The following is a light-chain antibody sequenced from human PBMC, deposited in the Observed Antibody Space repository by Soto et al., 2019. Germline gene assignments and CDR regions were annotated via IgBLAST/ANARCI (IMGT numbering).Light chain of an antibody. Sequence: QLVLTQPPSASGTPGQRVTISCSESSSNIESNTVNWYQQLTGTAPKLLIYSNNQRTSGVPDRFSGSKSGTSASLAISGLQSEDEADYYCAAWDDSLNGHVFGTGTKLTVL. V-gene: IGLV1-44*01. CDR3: AAWDDSLNGHV. CDR1: SSNIESNT. CDR2: SNN. J-gene: IGLJ1*01.